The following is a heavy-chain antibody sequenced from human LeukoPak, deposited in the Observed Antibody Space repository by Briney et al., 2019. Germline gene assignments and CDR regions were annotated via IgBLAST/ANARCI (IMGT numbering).Heavy chain of an antibody. CDR2: IYSGGSA. V-gene: IGHV3-53*01. Sequence: PGGSLRLSCAASGFTVRDNYMTWVCQTPGRGLEWVSVIYSGGSAYYADSVKGRFTISRDNSENKLFLQMDSLRAEDTAVYYCARGCYCTSTTCYAGGNDAFDIWGQGTMVTVSS. J-gene: IGHJ3*02. CDR1: GFTVRDNY. CDR3: ARGCYCTSTTCYAGGNDAFDI. D-gene: IGHD2-2*01.